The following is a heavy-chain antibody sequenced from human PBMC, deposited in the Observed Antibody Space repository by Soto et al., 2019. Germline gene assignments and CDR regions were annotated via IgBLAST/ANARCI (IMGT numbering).Heavy chain of an antibody. V-gene: IGHV1-18*04. CDR1: GYTFTSYG. CDR3: ARGRDTAMVVAFDI. CDR2: ISAYNGNT. D-gene: IGHD5-18*01. J-gene: IGHJ3*02. Sequence: GSSVKVSGKGSGYTFTSYGMSWVRQAHGQGLEWMGWISAYNGNTNYAQKLQGRVTMTTDTSTSTAYMELRSLRSDDTAVYYCARGRDTAMVVAFDIWGQGTMVTVSS.